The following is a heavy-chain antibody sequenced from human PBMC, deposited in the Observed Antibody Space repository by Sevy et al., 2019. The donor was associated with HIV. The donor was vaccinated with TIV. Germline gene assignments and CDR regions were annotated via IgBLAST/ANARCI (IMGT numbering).Heavy chain of an antibody. CDR1: GYTFTSYG. CDR2: ISAYNGNT. J-gene: IGHJ6*03. D-gene: IGHD3-16*01. Sequence: ASVKVSCKASGYTFTSYGISWVRQAPGQGLEWMGWISAYNGNTNYAQKLQGRVTMTTDTSTSTAYMELRSLRSDDTAVYYCARLQPEGAMPKDYYYYYMDVWGKGTTVTVSS. CDR3: ARLQPEGAMPKDYYYYYMDV. V-gene: IGHV1-18*04.